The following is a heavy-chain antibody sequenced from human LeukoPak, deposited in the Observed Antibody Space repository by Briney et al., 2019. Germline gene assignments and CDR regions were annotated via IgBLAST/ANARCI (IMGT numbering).Heavy chain of an antibody. CDR2: IYYSGST. CDR1: GGSISSGGYY. Sequence: PSQTLSLTCTVSGGSISSGGYYWSRIRQHPGKGLEWIGYIYYSGSTYYNPSLKSRVTISVDTSKNQFSLKLSSVTAADTAVYYCASGGLPAAGMDVWGKGTTVTVSS. D-gene: IGHD2-2*01. J-gene: IGHJ6*03. V-gene: IGHV4-31*03. CDR3: ASGGLPAAGMDV.